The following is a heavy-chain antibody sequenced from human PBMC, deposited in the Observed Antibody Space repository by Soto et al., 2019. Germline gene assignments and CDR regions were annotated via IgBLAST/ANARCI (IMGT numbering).Heavy chain of an antibody. CDR1: GFTFSSYG. V-gene: IGHV3-30*18. CDR3: AKVGFWSEMGYGMDV. Sequence: LRLSCAASGFTFSSYGMHWVRQAPGKGLEWVAVISYDGSNKYYADSVKGRFTISRDNSKNTLYLQMDSLRAEDTAVYYCAKVGFWSEMGYGMDVWGQGTTVTVSS. CDR2: ISYDGSNK. J-gene: IGHJ6*02. D-gene: IGHD3-3*01.